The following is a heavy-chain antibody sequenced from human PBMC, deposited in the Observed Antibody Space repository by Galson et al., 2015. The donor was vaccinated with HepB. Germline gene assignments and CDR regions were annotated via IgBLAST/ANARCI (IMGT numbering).Heavy chain of an antibody. CDR1: GYTFTSYG. V-gene: IGHV1-18*01. CDR3: ATLLTVGLRFAKYYFDY. Sequence: SVKVSCKASGYTFTSYGISWVRQAPGQGLEWMGWISAYNGNTNYAQKLQGRVTMTTDTSTSAAYMELRSLRSDDTGVYYCATLLTVGLRFAKYYFDYWGQGTLVTGSS. D-gene: IGHD3-3*01. J-gene: IGHJ4*02. CDR2: ISAYNGNT.